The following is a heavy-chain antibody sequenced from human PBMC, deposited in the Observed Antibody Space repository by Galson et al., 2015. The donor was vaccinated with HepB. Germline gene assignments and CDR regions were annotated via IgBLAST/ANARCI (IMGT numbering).Heavy chain of an antibody. CDR3: ARVRAPAAITWLGY. Sequence: SLRLSCAASGFTFSSYGMHWVRQAPGKGLEWVAVISYDGSNKYYADSVKGRFTISRDNSKNTLYLQMNSLRAEDTAVYYCARVRAPAAITWLGYWGQGTLVTVSS. CDR2: ISYDGSNK. V-gene: IGHV3-30*03. J-gene: IGHJ4*02. CDR1: GFTFSSYG. D-gene: IGHD2-2*01.